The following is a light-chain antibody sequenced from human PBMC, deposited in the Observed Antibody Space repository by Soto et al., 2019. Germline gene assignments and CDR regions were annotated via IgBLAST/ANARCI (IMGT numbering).Light chain of an antibody. CDR3: QTWGTDSWV. CDR2: LNSDGSH. CDR1: SAHSNYA. J-gene: IGLJ3*02. Sequence: QPVLTQSHSASASLGASVKLTCTLSSAHSNYAIAWHQQRPEKGPQYLMKLNSDGSHSKGDGIPDRFSGSSSGAERSLPIAGLQSEDEADYYCQTWGTDSWVFGAGTKVTVL. V-gene: IGLV4-69*01.